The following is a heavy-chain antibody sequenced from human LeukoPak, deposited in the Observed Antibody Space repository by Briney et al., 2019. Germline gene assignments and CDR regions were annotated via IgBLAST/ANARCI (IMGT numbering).Heavy chain of an antibody. CDR2: IYSGGST. D-gene: IGHD6-6*01. CDR1: GFTVSSNY. Sequence: PGGSLRLSCAASGFTVSSNYMSWVRQAPGKGLEWVSVIYSGGSTYYADSVKGRFTISRDNSKSTLYLQMNSLRAEDTAVYYCARGKGQLVLFDYWSQGTLVTVSS. J-gene: IGHJ4*02. V-gene: IGHV3-53*01. CDR3: ARGKGQLVLFDY.